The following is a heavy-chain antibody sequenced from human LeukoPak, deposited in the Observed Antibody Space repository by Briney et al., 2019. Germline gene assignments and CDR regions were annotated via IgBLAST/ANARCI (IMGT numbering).Heavy chain of an antibody. D-gene: IGHD6-19*01. Sequence: GGSLRLSCAASGFTFSSYAMSWVRQAPGKGLEWVSSISGGGGSTYYADSVKGRFTISRDNSKNTLYLQVNSLRAEDTAVYYCAKDLFEAAVDYYYYYYYMDVWGKGTTVTVSS. V-gene: IGHV3-23*01. CDR2: ISGGGGST. CDR1: GFTFSSYA. J-gene: IGHJ6*03. CDR3: AKDLFEAAVDYYYYYYYMDV.